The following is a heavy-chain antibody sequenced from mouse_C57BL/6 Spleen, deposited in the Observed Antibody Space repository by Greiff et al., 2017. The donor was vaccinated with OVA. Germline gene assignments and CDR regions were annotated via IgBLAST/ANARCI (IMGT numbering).Heavy chain of an antibody. CDR3: ARYKLELYYFDD. CDR1: GFTFTDYY. D-gene: IGHD4-1*01. Sequence: EVKLVESGGGLVQPGGSLSLSCAASGFTFTDYYMSWVRQPPGKALEWLGFIRNKANGYTTEYSASVKGRFTISRDNSQSILYLQMNALRAEDSATYYCARYKLELYYFDDWGKGTTLTVSS. CDR2: IRNKANGYTT. V-gene: IGHV7-3*01. J-gene: IGHJ2*01.